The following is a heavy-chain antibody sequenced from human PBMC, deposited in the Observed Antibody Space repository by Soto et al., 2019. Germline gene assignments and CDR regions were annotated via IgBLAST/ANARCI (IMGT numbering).Heavy chain of an antibody. D-gene: IGHD2-2*01. V-gene: IGHV4-30-4*01. J-gene: IGHJ4*02. CDR2: IYYSGNT. Sequence: QVQLQESGPGLVKPSQTLSLTCTVAGGSINDANYYWTWIRQPPGKGLEWIGYIYYSGNTYYNPSLKSRVNISLDKSNNQFSLRLSSVTAADPAVYYCARKSRNAYYFDYWGQGALVTVSS. CDR1: GGSINDANYY. CDR3: ARKSRNAYYFDY.